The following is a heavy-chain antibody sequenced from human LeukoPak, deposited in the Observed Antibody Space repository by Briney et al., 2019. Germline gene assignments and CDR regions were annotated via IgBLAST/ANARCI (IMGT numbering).Heavy chain of an antibody. CDR1: GGSITTYY. V-gene: IGHV4-59*12. D-gene: IGHD6-6*01. Sequence: PSETLSLTCTVSGGSITTYYWTWIRQTPDKVLQFIGSFYHTGSTNYNPTLKSRLTITADTSKNQFSLTLTSVTAADTAVYYCARDRSVGVLPAPPFDFWGQGTLVTVSS. CDR2: FYHTGST. CDR3: ARDRSVGVLPAPPFDF. J-gene: IGHJ4*02.